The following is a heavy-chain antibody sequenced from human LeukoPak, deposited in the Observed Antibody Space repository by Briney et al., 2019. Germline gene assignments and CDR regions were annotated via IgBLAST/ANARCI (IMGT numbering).Heavy chain of an antibody. J-gene: IGHJ4*02. CDR3: AKRGVATILSAAPFDY. CDR2: ISGSGGST. Sequence: PGGSLRLPCAVSGFTFSSYAMSWVRQAPGKGLEWVSAISGSGGSTYYADSVKGRFTISRDNSKNTLYLQMNSLRAEDTAVYYCAKRGVATILSAAPFDYWGQGTLVTVSS. D-gene: IGHD5-12*01. V-gene: IGHV3-23*01. CDR1: GFTFSSYA.